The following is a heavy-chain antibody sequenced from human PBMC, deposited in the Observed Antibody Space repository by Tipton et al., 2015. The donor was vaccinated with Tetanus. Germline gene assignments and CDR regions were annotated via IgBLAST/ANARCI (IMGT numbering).Heavy chain of an antibody. Sequence: LRLSCTVSGGSVSGSSHYWSWIRQPPGEQLEWVGYIYHSGNTNYNPSLKSRVTMSVNTSKNQFSLRLSSVTAADTALYYCARGTGDYWGQGTLVTVSS. CDR3: ARGTGDY. CDR2: IYHSGNT. CDR1: GGSVSGSSHY. J-gene: IGHJ4*02. D-gene: IGHD1-14*01. V-gene: IGHV4-61*01.